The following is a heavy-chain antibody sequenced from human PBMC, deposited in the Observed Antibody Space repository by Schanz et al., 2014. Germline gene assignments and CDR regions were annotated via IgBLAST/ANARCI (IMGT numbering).Heavy chain of an antibody. V-gene: IGHV1-18*01. J-gene: IGHJ4*02. D-gene: IGHD6-13*01. Sequence: GPEVKEPGASVKVSCEASRYTFNTYGLNWVRQAPGQGLEWMGWISAYTNNTNYAQKVQGRVTMTRDTSTSTVYMELSSLRSEDTAVYYCARDGVDAAAGGNYWGQGTLVTVSS. CDR3: ARDGVDAAAGGNY. CDR1: RYTFNTYG. CDR2: ISAYTNNT.